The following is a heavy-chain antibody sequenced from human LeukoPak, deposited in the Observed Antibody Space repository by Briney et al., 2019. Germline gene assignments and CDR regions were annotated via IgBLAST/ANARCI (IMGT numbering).Heavy chain of an antibody. Sequence: GGSLRLSCAASGFTFSSYAMSWVRQAPGKGLEWVSVISGSGVITYYADSVKGRFTISRDNSKNTLYLQMNSLRAEDTAVYYCAREFSGTLDYWGQGTLVTVSS. J-gene: IGHJ4*02. V-gene: IGHV3-23*01. CDR1: GFTFSSYA. CDR2: ISGSGVIT. D-gene: IGHD5-12*01. CDR3: AREFSGTLDY.